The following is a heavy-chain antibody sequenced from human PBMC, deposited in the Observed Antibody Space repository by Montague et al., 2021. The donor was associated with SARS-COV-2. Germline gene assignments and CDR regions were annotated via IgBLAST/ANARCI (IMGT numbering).Heavy chain of an antibody. CDR3: TQERGPGRTTWHYFDY. CDR1: GHSIWSSDW. Sequence: SETLSLTCSVSGHSIWSSDWWTWVRQPPGKGLEWIGEIYHSGSTTYNPSLKSRVTISVDKSKNQFSLTLTSLTAEDTAVYYCTQERGPGRTTWHYFDYWGQGTLVTVSS. CDR2: IYHSGST. D-gene: IGHD1-14*01. V-gene: IGHV4-4*02. J-gene: IGHJ4*02.